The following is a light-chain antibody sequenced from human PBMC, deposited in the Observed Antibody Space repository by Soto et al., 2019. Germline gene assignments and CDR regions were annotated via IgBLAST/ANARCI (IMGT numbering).Light chain of an antibody. J-gene: IGLJ3*02. Sequence: QSALTQPASVSESPEQSITISCTGTSSDVGNYNYVSRYQQHPGKAPKLMIYHVTSRPSGVSDRFSGSKSGNTASLTISGLQTDDEADYYCSSFTTSATWVFGGGTKLTVL. CDR2: HVT. V-gene: IGLV2-14*03. CDR1: SSDVGNYNY. CDR3: SSFTTSATWV.